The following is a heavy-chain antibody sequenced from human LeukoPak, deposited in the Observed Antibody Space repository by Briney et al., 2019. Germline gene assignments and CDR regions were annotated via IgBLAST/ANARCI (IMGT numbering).Heavy chain of an antibody. CDR1: GGSISSSSYY. V-gene: IGHV4-39*01. CDR3: ARGGVGATLVRH. CDR2: IYYSGST. Sequence: SETLSLTCTVSGGSISSSSYYWGWIRQPPGKGREWIGSIYYSGSTYYNPSLKSRVTISVDTSKNQFSLKLSSVTAADTAVYYCARGGVGATLVRHWGQGTLVTVSS. D-gene: IGHD1-26*01. J-gene: IGHJ4*02.